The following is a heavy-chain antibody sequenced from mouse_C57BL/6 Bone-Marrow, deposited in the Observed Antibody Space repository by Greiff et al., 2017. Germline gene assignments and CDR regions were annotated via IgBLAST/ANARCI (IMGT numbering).Heavy chain of an antibody. D-gene: IGHD1-1*01. V-gene: IGHV5-6*01. Sequence: EVMLVESGGDLVKPGGSLKLSCAASGFTFSSYGMSWVRQTPDKRLEWVATLSSGGSYTYYPDSVKGRFSISRDNAKNTLYPQMSILKSEDTAMYYYAREYYYGSSYSFVDWGQGTTLTVSS. CDR1: GFTFSSYG. CDR3: AREYYYGSSYSFVD. J-gene: IGHJ2*01. CDR2: LSSGGSYT.